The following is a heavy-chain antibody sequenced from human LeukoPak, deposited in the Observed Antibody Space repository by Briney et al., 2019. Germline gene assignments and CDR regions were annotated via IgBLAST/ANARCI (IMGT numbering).Heavy chain of an antibody. CDR3: ARESRIVVVESHFDY. CDR1: GGSISSGGYY. J-gene: IGHJ4*02. Sequence: SETLSLTCTVSGGSISSGGYYWSWIRQHPGKGLEWIGYIYYSGSTYYNPSLKSRVTISVDTSKNQFSLKLSSVTAADTAVYYCARESRIVVVESHFDYRGQGTLVTVSS. D-gene: IGHD3-22*01. CDR2: IYYSGST. V-gene: IGHV4-31*03.